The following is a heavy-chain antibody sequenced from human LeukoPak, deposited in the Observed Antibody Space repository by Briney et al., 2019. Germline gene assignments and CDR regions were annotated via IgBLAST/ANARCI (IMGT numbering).Heavy chain of an antibody. J-gene: IGHJ4*02. V-gene: IGHV3-23*01. Sequence: RTSETLSLTCAVYGGSFSGYYWSWIRQPPGKGLEWVSAISGSGGSTYYADSVKGRFTISRDNSKNTLYLQMNSLRAEDTAVYYCAKGRGLRFLEWLSPDSSYYFDYWGQGTLVTVSS. CDR2: ISGSGGST. CDR1: GGSFSGYY. D-gene: IGHD3-3*01. CDR3: AKGRGLRFLEWLSPDSSYYFDY.